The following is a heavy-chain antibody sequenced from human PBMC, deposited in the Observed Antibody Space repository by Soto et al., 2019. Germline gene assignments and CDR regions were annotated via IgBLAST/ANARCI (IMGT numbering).Heavy chain of an antibody. CDR1: GGSISSGDYY. CDR2: IYYSGST. CDR3: ARAQDCSGGSCYSPHTNWFDP. J-gene: IGHJ5*02. Sequence: TLSLTCTVSGGSISSGDYYWSWIRQPPGKGLEWIGYIYYSGSTYYNPSLKSRVTISVDTSKNQFSLKLSSVTAADTAVYYCARAQDCSGGSCYSPHTNWFDPWGQGTLVTVSS. V-gene: IGHV4-30-4*01. D-gene: IGHD2-15*01.